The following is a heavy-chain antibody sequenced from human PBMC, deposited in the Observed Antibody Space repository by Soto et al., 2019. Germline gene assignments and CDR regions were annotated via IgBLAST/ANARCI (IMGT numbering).Heavy chain of an antibody. CDR3: AKEELKITIFGVVTPNFDY. J-gene: IGHJ4*02. CDR2: ISGSGGST. D-gene: IGHD3-3*01. Sequence: GGSLRLSCAASGFTFSSYAMSWVRQAPGKGLEWVSAISGSGGSTYYADSVKGRFTISRDNSKNTLYLQMNSLRAEDTAVYYCAKEELKITIFGVVTPNFDYWDQGTLVTVSS. V-gene: IGHV3-23*01. CDR1: GFTFSSYA.